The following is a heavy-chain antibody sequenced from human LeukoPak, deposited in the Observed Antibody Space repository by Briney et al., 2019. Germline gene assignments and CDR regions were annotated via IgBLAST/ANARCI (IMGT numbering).Heavy chain of an antibody. D-gene: IGHD6-13*01. CDR2: IIPIFGTA. V-gene: IGHV1-69*13. CDR3: ARLSRGSSSWYGIDY. CDR1: GGTFSSYA. Sequence: SVKVSCKASGGTFSSYAISWVRQAPGQGLEWMGGIIPIFGTANYAQKFQGRVTITADESTSTAYMELSSLRSKDTAVYYCARLSRGSSSWYGIDYWGQGTLVTVSS. J-gene: IGHJ4*02.